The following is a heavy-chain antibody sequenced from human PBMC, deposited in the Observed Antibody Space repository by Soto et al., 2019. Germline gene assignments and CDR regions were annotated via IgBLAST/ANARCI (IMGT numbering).Heavy chain of an antibody. CDR1: RFTCSSYA. Sequence: EALVVSSAASRFTCSSYAMSWVRQAPGKGLEWVSGISGSGDTTYYADSVKGRFTISRDNSKNTLYLQMNSLRAEDTALFYCAKDRPLYDTSAYHDAFDIWGQGTMVTVSS. V-gene: IGHV3-23*01. CDR3: AKDRPLYDTSAYHDAFDI. CDR2: ISGSGDTT. D-gene: IGHD3-22*01. J-gene: IGHJ3*02.